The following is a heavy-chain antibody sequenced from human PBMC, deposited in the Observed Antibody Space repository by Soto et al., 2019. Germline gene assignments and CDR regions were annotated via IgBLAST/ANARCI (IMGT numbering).Heavy chain of an antibody. CDR2: INNDGSST. V-gene: IGHV3-74*01. CDR1: GFTFSSHW. J-gene: IGHJ6*02. Sequence: EVQLVESGGGLVQPGGSLRLSCAASGFTFSSHWMHWVRQAPGKGLVWLSRINNDGSSTSYAESVKGRFTISRDNAKSTLYLEMSSLRAGDTAVYYCARDPLSGDTAYGLDVWGQGTTVTVS. CDR3: ARDPLSGDTAYGLDV. D-gene: IGHD5-12*01.